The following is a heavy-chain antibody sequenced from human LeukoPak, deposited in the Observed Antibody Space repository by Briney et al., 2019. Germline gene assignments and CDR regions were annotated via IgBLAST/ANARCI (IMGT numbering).Heavy chain of an antibody. V-gene: IGHV1-69*05. Sequence: EASVKVSCKTSGYTFSRYGVGWARQAPGQGLEWMGGIIPIFGTANYAQKFQGRVTITTDESTSTAYMELSSLRSEDTAVYYCARGPGSGYLGLDYWGQGTLVTVSS. CDR2: IIPIFGTA. CDR1: GYTFSRYG. CDR3: ARGPGSGYLGLDY. D-gene: IGHD5-12*01. J-gene: IGHJ4*02.